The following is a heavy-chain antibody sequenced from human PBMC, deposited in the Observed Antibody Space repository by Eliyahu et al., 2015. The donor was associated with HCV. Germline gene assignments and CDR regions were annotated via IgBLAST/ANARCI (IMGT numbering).Heavy chain of an antibody. D-gene: IGHD3-10*01. CDR1: GGSISSSSYY. Sequence: QLQLQESGPGLVKPSETLSLTCTVSGGSISSSSYYWGWIRQPPGKGLEWIGSIYYSGSTYYNPSLKSRVTISVDTSKNQFSLKLSSVTSADTAVYYCARDRYGSGSDNWFDPWGQGTLVTVSS. V-gene: IGHV4-39*07. J-gene: IGHJ5*02. CDR2: IYYSGST. CDR3: ARDRYGSGSDNWFDP.